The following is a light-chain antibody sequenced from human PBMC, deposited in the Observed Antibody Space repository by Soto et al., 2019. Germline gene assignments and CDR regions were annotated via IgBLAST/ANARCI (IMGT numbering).Light chain of an antibody. CDR2: EVN. CDR1: SGDIGTYNL. V-gene: IGLV2-23*02. J-gene: IGLJ2*01. CDR3: CSYAGRSTVL. Sequence: QSALTQPASVSGSPGQSITISCTGSSGDIGTYNLVSWYQQHPTRAPKLFIFEVNKRPSGISNRFSASKSGNTASLTISGLQAEDEADYHCCSYAGRSTVLCGGGTKLTV.